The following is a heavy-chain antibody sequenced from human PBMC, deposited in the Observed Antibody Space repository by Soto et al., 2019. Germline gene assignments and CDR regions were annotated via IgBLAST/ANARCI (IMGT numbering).Heavy chain of an antibody. J-gene: IGHJ4*02. V-gene: IGHV3-30*18. D-gene: IGHD4-17*01. CDR1: GFTFSSYG. CDR2: ISYDGSNK. CDR3: ANYGDYVGGKLDY. Sequence: QVQLVESGGGVVQPGRSLRLSCAASGFTFSSYGMHWVRQAPGKGLEWVAVISYDGSNKYYADSVKGRFTISRDNSKNTLYLQMNSLRAEDTAVYYCANYGDYVGGKLDYWGQGTLVTVSS.